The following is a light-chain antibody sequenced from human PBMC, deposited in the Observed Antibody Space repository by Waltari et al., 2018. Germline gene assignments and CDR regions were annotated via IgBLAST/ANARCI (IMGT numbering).Light chain of an antibody. V-gene: IGKV1-39*01. Sequence: DTQMTQSPSYLSASVGDRVNITCRASHSISSYLNWYQHKPGKAPKLLIYAASSLQSGVPSRFSGSGSGTDFTLTISSLQPEDFATYYCQQSYSYFTFGPGTKVDIK. CDR2: AAS. J-gene: IGKJ3*01. CDR3: QQSYSYFT. CDR1: HSISSY.